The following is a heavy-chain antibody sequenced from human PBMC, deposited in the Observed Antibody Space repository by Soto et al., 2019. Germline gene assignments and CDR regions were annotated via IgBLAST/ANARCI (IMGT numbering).Heavy chain of an antibody. CDR3: ARGGAYYFDS. D-gene: IGHD3-16*01. Sequence: SETLSLTCPVSGASITNFYWSWIRQSAGKGLEWIGRIYTRGTTDYNPSLKSRVTVSIDTSKNQVSLTLTSVTAADTAVYYCARGGAYYFDSWGQGILVTVSS. CDR1: GASITNFY. CDR2: IYTRGTT. V-gene: IGHV4-4*07. J-gene: IGHJ4*02.